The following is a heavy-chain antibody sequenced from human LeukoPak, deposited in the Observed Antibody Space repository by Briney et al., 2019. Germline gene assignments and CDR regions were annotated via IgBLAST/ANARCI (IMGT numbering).Heavy chain of an antibody. CDR1: GFTFDDYA. J-gene: IGHJ4*02. Sequence: GGSLRLSCAASGFTFDDYAMHWVRHAPGKGLEWVSGISWNSGSIGYADSVKGRFTISRDNAKNSLRLQMNSLRAEDTALYYCAKGRWLQSPFDYWGQGTLVTVSS. D-gene: IGHD5-24*01. CDR2: ISWNSGSI. V-gene: IGHV3-9*01. CDR3: AKGRWLQSPFDY.